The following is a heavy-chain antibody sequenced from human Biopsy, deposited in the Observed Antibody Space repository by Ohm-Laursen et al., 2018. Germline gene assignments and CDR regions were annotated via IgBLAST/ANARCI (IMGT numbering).Heavy chain of an antibody. V-gene: IGHV1-2*02. Sequence: SVKVSCKASGYTFTDYYMHWVRQAPGQGLEWMGWINPNSGGTNYAQKFQGRVTMTRDTSISTAYMDLSGLRSDDTAVYYCMGDRGITVAGTLGFNFDYWGQGTLVTASS. J-gene: IGHJ4*02. CDR3: MGDRGITVAGTLGFNFDY. CDR1: GYTFTDYY. D-gene: IGHD6-19*01. CDR2: INPNSGGT.